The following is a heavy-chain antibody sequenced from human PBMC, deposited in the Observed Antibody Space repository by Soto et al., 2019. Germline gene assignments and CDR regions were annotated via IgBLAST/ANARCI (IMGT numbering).Heavy chain of an antibody. CDR1: GFTFSSYA. CDR2: ISYDGSNK. Sequence: QVQLVESGEGVVQPGRSLRLSCAASGFTFSSYAMHWVRQAPGKGLEWVAVISYDGSNKYYADSVKGRFTISRDNSKNTLYLQMISLRAEDTAVYYCARDGLLGYFDYWGQGTLVTVSS. CDR3: ARDGLLGYFDY. V-gene: IGHV3-30-3*01. J-gene: IGHJ4*02. D-gene: IGHD3-22*01.